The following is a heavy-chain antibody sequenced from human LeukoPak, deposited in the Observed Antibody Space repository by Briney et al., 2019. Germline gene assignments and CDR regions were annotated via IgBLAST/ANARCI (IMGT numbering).Heavy chain of an antibody. CDR3: ARGHGYSSSWYSPGVDY. CDR1: GFTFSSYS. CDR2: ISSSSSYI. Sequence: GGSLRLSCAASGFTFSSYSMSWVRQAPGKGLEWVSSISSSSSYIYYADSVKGRFTISRDNAKNSLYLQMNSLRAEDTAVYYCARGHGYSSSWYSPGVDYWGQGTLVTVSS. J-gene: IGHJ4*02. V-gene: IGHV3-21*01. D-gene: IGHD6-13*01.